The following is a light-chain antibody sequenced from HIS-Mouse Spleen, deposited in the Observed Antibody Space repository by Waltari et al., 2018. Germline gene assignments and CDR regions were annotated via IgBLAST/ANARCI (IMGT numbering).Light chain of an antibody. V-gene: IGLV2-14*03. Sequence: QSALTQPASVSGSPGQSITISCTGPSSDVGGYNYFSWYQQHPGKAPKLMIYDVSNRPSGVSNRFSGSKSGNTASLTISGLQAEDEADYYCSSYTSSSTLVVFGGGTKLTVL. CDR2: DVS. CDR3: SSYTSSSTLVV. CDR1: SSDVGGYNY. J-gene: IGLJ2*01.